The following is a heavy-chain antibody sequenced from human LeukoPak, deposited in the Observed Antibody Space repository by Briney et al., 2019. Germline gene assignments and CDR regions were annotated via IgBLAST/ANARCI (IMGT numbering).Heavy chain of an antibody. CDR2: IYHSGST. Sequence: SETLSLTCAVSGYSISSGYYWGWIRQPPGKGLEWIGSIYHSGSTYYNPSLKSRVTISVDTSKNQFSLKLSSVTAADTAVYYCARATDCSSTSCSYYMDVWGKGTTVTVSS. CDR1: GYSISSGYY. V-gene: IGHV4-38-2*01. D-gene: IGHD2-2*01. CDR3: ARATDCSSTSCSYYMDV. J-gene: IGHJ6*03.